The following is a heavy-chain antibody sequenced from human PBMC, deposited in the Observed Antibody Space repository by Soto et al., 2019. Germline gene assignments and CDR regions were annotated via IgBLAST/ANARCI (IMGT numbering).Heavy chain of an antibody. CDR1: GGSISSISYY. CDR3: ASRPVQLELPDYYYGMDV. J-gene: IGHJ6*02. D-gene: IGHD1-1*01. Sequence: SETLSLTCTVSGGSISSISYYWGWIRQPPGKGLEWIGSIYYSGSTYYNPSLKSRVTISVDTSKNQFSLKLSSVTAADTAVYYCASRPVQLELPDYYYGMDVWGQGTTVTVSS. V-gene: IGHV4-39*01. CDR2: IYYSGST.